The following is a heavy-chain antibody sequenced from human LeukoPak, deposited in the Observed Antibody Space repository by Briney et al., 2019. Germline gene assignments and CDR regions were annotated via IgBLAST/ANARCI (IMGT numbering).Heavy chain of an antibody. J-gene: IGHJ4*02. CDR2: IYPNSGGT. CDR1: GYTFIGYY. D-gene: IGHD5-12*01. CDR3: ATGYSGYDY. V-gene: IGHV1-2*02. Sequence: ASVKVSCKASGYTFIGYYIHWVRQAPGQGLEWMGWIYPNSGGTNYAQKFQGRVTITADKSTSTAYMELSSLRAEDTAVYYCATGYSGYDYWGQGTLVTVSS.